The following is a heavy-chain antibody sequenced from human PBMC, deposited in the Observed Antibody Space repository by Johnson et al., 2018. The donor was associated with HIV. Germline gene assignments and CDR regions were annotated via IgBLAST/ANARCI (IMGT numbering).Heavy chain of an antibody. CDR2: IYSGGST. V-gene: IGHV3-23*03. Sequence: VQLVESGGGLVQPGGSLRLSCAASRFTFSIYAMTWVRQAPGKGLEWVSVIYSGGSTYYTDSVKGRFTISRDNSKNTLYLQMNSLRAEDPAVYFCAKSSRAVQDAFDIWGQGTMVTVSS. CDR3: AKSSRAVQDAFDI. D-gene: IGHD6-19*01. CDR1: RFTFSIYA. J-gene: IGHJ3*02.